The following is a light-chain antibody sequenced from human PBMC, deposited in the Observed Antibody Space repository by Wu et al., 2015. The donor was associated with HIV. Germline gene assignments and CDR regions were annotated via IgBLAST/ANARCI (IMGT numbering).Light chain of an antibody. CDR2: QAS. CDR1: QSINRW. J-gene: IGKJ4*01. Sequence: DIQMTQSPSTLSASVGDTVTITCRASQSINRWLAWYQQRPERAPKLLIYQASTLESGVPSRFSGRGYETEFTLTISSLQPEDFAIYYCQQYNSNSLTFGGGTKVEI. CDR3: QQYNSNSLT. V-gene: IGKV1-5*03.